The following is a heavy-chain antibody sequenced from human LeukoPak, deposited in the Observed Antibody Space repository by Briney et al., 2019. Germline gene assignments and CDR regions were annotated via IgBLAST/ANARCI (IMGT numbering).Heavy chain of an antibody. V-gene: IGHV3-30*04. J-gene: IGHJ4*02. CDR2: ISNDASSK. CDR3: ARADVWLKYYFDY. D-gene: IGHD3-3*01. Sequence: GRSLRLSCAASGFPFSRYAMHWVRQVPGKGLEWVALISNDASSKFHADSVKGRFTISRDNSKNTLYLQMNSLRAEDTAVYYCARADVWLKYYFDYWGQGTLVTVSS. CDR1: GFPFSRYA.